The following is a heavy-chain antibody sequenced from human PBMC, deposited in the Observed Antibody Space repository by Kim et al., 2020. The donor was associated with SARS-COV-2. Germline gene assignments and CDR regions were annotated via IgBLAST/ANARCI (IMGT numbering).Heavy chain of an antibody. CDR2: IWYDGSNK. J-gene: IGHJ6*02. D-gene: IGHD1-26*01. Sequence: GGSLRLSCAASGFTFSSYGMHWVRQAPGKGLEWVAVIWYDGSNKYYADSVKGRFTISRDNSKNTLYLQMNSLRAEDTAVYYCANSFSGSYFGGMDVWGQGTTVTVSS. CDR1: GFTFSSYG. V-gene: IGHV3-33*06. CDR3: ANSFSGSYFGGMDV.